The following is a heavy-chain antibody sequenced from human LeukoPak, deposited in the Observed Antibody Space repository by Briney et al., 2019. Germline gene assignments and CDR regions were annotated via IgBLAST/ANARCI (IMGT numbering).Heavy chain of an antibody. Sequence: SETLSLTCAVYGGSFSGYYWSWIRQPPGKGLEWIGEINHSGSTNYNPSLKSRVAISVDTSKNQFSLKLSSVTAADTAVYYCARNYDFWSGYLGWFDPWGQGTLVTVSS. J-gene: IGHJ5*02. CDR1: GGSFSGYY. D-gene: IGHD3-3*01. V-gene: IGHV4-34*01. CDR3: ARNYDFWSGYLGWFDP. CDR2: INHSGST.